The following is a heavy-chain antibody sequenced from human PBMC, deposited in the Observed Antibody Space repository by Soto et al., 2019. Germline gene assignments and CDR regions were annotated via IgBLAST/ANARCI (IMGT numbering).Heavy chain of an antibody. J-gene: IGHJ4*02. CDR1: GYSFTSYW. D-gene: IGHD2-21*01. Sequence: GESLKISCKGSGYSFTSYWIGWVRQMPGKGLEWMGIIYPGDSDTRYSPSFQGQVTISADKSISTAYLQWSSLKASDTAMYYCARHGPYCGGDCYSEVDYWGQGTLVTVSS. V-gene: IGHV5-51*01. CDR3: ARHGPYCGGDCYSEVDY. CDR2: IYPGDSDT.